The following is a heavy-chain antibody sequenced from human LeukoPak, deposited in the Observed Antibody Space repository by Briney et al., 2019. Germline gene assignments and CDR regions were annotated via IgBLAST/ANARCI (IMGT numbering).Heavy chain of an antibody. CDR1: QFY. Sequence: GSLRLSCAASQFYMNCVRQAPGKRLQWSSTIYIDGSTYYADSVKGRFIISRDNSKNTLYLQMNSLRAEETAVYYCASGESYYLENWGQGTLVTVSS. CDR3: ASGESYYLEN. V-gene: IGHV3-66*01. D-gene: IGHD1-26*01. CDR2: IYIDGST. J-gene: IGHJ4*02.